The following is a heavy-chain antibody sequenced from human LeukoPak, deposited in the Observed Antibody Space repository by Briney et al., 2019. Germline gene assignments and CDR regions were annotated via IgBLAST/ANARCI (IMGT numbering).Heavy chain of an antibody. CDR2: ISGSGGST. CDR3: AKDFTISPQWWSYYFDY. Sequence: PGGSLRLSCAASGFTFSSYAMSWVRQAPGKGLEWVSAISGSGGSTYYADSVKGRFTISRDNSKNTLYLQMNSLRAEDTAVYYCAKDFTISPQWWSYYFDYWGQGTLVTVSS. D-gene: IGHD2-15*01. V-gene: IGHV3-23*01. J-gene: IGHJ4*02. CDR1: GFTFSSYA.